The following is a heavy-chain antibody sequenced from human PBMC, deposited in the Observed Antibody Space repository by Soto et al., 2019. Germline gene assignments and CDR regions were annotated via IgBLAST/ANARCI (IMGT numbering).Heavy chain of an antibody. J-gene: IGHJ4*02. Sequence: QVQLVQSGAEVKKPGSSVKVSCKASGGTFSSYAISWVRQAPGQGLEWMVGIIPIFGTANYAQKFQGRVTITADESTSTAYMQLSSLRSEDTALSYCALDRDSYGGCWGQGTLVTVSS. V-gene: IGHV1-69*12. CDR3: ALDRDSYGGC. CDR2: IIPIFGTA. D-gene: IGHD5-18*01. CDR1: GGTFSSYA.